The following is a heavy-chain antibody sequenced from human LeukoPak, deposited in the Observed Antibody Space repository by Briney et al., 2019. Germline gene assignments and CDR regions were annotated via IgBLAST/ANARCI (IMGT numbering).Heavy chain of an antibody. CDR3: ARYFSFNGAGIGYYFDY. CDR1: GGSISSSSYY. D-gene: IGHD2/OR15-2a*01. CDR2: IYYSGST. Sequence: SETLSLTCTVSGGSISSSSYYWGWIRRPPGKGLEWLGSIYYSGSTYYNPSLKSRVTISVDTSKNQFSLKLSSVTAADTAVYYCARYFSFNGAGIGYYFDYWGQGTLVTVSS. V-gene: IGHV4-39*07. J-gene: IGHJ4*02.